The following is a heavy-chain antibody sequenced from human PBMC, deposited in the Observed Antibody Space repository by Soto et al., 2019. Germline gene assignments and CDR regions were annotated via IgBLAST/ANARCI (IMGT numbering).Heavy chain of an antibody. J-gene: IGHJ6*02. CDR2: ISAYNGNT. D-gene: IGHD3-3*01. Sequence: ASVKVSCKASGYTFTSYGITWVRQAPGQGLEWMGWISAYNGNTNYAQKLQGRVTMTTDTSTSTAYMELRSLRSDDTAVYYCARVDRITIFGVVPTVHYGMDVWGQGTTVTVSS. V-gene: IGHV1-18*01. CDR1: GYTFTSYG. CDR3: ARVDRITIFGVVPTVHYGMDV.